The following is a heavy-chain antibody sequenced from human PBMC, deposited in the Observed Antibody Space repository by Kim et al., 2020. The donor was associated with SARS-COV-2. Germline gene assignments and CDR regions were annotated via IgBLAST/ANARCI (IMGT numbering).Heavy chain of an antibody. CDR1: GFTVSNNY. J-gene: IGHJ4*02. V-gene: IGHV3-53*01. D-gene: IGHD6-13*01. CDR2: IYSGGST. CDR3: AGGRRQQLGHFDY. Sequence: GGSLRLSCAASGFTVSNNYMSWVRQAPGKGLEWVSIIYSGGSTYYADSVKGRCNISSNNSKNNLYLQLNSLRAEDTAVYYCAGGRRQQLGHFDYWGQGT.